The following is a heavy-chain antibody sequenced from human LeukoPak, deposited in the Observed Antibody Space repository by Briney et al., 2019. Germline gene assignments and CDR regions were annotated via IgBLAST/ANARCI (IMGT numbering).Heavy chain of an antibody. J-gene: IGHJ3*02. Sequence: GASVKVSCKASGGTFSSYAISWVRQAPGQGLEWMGIINPSVDSTSYAQKFQDRVTMTRDTSTSTVYMELSSLRPEDTAVYYCARSLGSETYYEVFRDSHAFDIWGQGTMVTVSS. CDR1: GGTFSSYA. D-gene: IGHD3-10*01. CDR2: INPSVDST. V-gene: IGHV1-46*01. CDR3: ARSLGSETYYEVFRDSHAFDI.